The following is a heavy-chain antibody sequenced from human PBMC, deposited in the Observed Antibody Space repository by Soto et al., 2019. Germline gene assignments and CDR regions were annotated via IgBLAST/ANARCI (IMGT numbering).Heavy chain of an antibody. J-gene: IGHJ4*02. V-gene: IGHV3-15*01. CDR3: TTDRISRLRFLEWLLTFDY. CDR1: GFTFSNAW. CDR2: IKSKTDGGTT. Sequence: PGGSLRLSCAASGFTFSNAWMSWVRQAPGKGLEWVGRIKSKTDGGTTDYAAPVEGRFTISRDDSKNTLYLQMNSLKTEDTAVYYCTTDRISRLRFLEWLLTFDYWGQGTLVTVSS. D-gene: IGHD3-3*01.